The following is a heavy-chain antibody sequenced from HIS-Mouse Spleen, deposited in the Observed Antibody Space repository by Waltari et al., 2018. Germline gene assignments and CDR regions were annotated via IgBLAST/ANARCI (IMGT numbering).Heavy chain of an antibody. CDR1: GGSISSSSYY. V-gene: IGHV4-39*07. D-gene: IGHD6-13*01. CDR2: IYYSGST. Sequence: QLQLQESGPGLVKPSETLSLTCTVSGGSISSSSYYWGWIRQPPGKGLELIGSIYYSGSTYYNPSLTSRVNISVDTSKNQFSLKLSSVTAADTAVYYCAREIPYSSSWYDWYFDLWGRGTLVTVSS. J-gene: IGHJ2*01. CDR3: AREIPYSSSWYDWYFDL.